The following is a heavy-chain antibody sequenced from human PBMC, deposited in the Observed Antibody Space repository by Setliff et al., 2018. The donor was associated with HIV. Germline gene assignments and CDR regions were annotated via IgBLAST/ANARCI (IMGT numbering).Heavy chain of an antibody. CDR3: ARGHLDYNYWEDILGNWFDP. J-gene: IGHJ5*02. CDR1: GYTFTSCF. CDR2: INPSDGTT. Sequence: ASVKVSCKASGYTFTSCFMHWVRQAPGQGLEYMGIINPSDGTTDYTQKFQDRVTMTKDTSTSTVYMEVSNLKSEDTAVYYCARGHLDYNYWEDILGNWFDPWGQGTLVTVSS. V-gene: IGHV1-46*01. D-gene: IGHD3-9*01.